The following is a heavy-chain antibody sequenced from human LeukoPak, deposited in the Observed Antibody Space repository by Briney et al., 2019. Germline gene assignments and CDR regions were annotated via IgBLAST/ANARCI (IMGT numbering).Heavy chain of an antibody. Sequence: PGGSLRLSCAASGFTFSSYWMSWVRQAPGKGLEWVANIKQDGSEKYYVDSVKGRFTISRDNAKNSLYLQMNSLRAEDTAVYYCAREPADSGIGRDAFDIWGQGTMVTVSS. J-gene: IGHJ3*02. V-gene: IGHV3-7*01. CDR2: IKQDGSEK. CDR1: GFTFSSYW. D-gene: IGHD1-26*01. CDR3: AREPADSGIGRDAFDI.